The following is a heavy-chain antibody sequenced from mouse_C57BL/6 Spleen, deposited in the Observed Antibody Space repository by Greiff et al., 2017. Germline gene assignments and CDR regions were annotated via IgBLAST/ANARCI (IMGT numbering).Heavy chain of an antibody. CDR2: INPSNGGT. CDR3: ARNGKYPLWHFDV. V-gene: IGHV1-18*01. Sequence: EVQLQQSGPELVKPGASVKIPCKASGYTFTDYNMDWVKQSHGKSLEWIGDINPSNGGTNYNQKFKGKATLTVDKSYSTAYMELRSLTSEDTAVYYCARNGKYPLWHFDVWGTGTTVTVSS. J-gene: IGHJ1*03. D-gene: IGHD2-1*01. CDR1: GYTFTDYN.